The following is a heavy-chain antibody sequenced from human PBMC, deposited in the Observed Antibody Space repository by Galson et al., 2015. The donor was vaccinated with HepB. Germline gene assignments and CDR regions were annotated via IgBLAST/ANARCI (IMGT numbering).Heavy chain of an antibody. CDR1: GGSISSGGYY. CDR3: ARASYDFWSGYRRYYFDY. D-gene: IGHD3-3*01. V-gene: IGHV4-31*03. J-gene: IGHJ4*02. CDR2: IYYSGST. Sequence: TLSLTCTVSGGSISSGGYYWSWIRQHPGKGLEWIGYIYYSGSTYYNPSLKSRVTISVDTSKNQFSLKLSSVTAADTAVYYCARASYDFWSGYRRYYFDYWGQGTLVTVSS.